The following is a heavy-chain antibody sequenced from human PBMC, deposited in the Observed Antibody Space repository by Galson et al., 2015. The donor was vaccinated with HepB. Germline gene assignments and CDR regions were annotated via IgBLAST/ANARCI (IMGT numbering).Heavy chain of an antibody. CDR3: VKGTHGYDY. CDR2: ISAIGGST. V-gene: IGHV3-23*01. J-gene: IGHJ4*02. Sequence: SLRLSCAASKFSFRDYAVSWVRQAPGKGLDWVSAISAIGGSTYYAGSVKGRFTISRDDSKNTLYLQMHSLRAEDTARYYCVKGTHGYDYWGQGTLVTVSS. D-gene: IGHD6-25*01. CDR1: KFSFRDYA.